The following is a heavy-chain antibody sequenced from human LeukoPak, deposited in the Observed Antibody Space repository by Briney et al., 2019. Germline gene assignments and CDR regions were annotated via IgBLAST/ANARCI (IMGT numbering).Heavy chain of an antibody. V-gene: IGHV4-34*01. CDR1: GGSFSGYY. CDR3: ARDSNYYDSSGYKVDAFDI. CDR2: INHSGST. Sequence: PSETLSLTCAVYGGSFSGYYWSWIRQPPGKGLEWIGEINHSGSTNYNPSLKSRVTISVDTSKNQFSLKLSSVTAADTAVYYCARDSNYYDSSGYKVDAFDIWGQGTMVTVSS. D-gene: IGHD3-22*01. J-gene: IGHJ3*02.